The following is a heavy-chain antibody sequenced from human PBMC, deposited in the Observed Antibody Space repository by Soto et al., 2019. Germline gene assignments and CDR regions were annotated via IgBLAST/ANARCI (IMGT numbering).Heavy chain of an antibody. CDR3: TRLTHHCSGGSCYPRWWY. V-gene: IGHV3-73*01. J-gene: IGHJ4*02. Sequence: GGSLRLSCAASGFTFSGSAMHWVRQASGKGLEWVGRIRSKANSYATAYAASVKGRFTISRDDSKNTAYLQMNSLKTEDTAVYYCTRLTHHCSGGSCYPRWWYWGQGTLVTVSS. CDR1: GFTFSGSA. D-gene: IGHD2-15*01. CDR2: IRSKANSYAT.